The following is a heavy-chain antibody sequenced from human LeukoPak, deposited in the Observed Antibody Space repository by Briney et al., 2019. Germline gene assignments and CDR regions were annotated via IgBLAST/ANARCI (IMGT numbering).Heavy chain of an antibody. D-gene: IGHD6-13*01. CDR3: ARDPSSWYYYYMDV. V-gene: IGHV3-9*01. CDR1: GFTFDDYA. Sequence: GGSLRLSCAASGFTFDDYAMHWVRQAPGKGLEWVSSISWNSGSIGYADSVKGRFTISRDNAKNSLYLQMNSLRAEDTAVYYCARDPSSWYYYYMDVWGKGTTVTVSS. CDR2: ISWNSGSI. J-gene: IGHJ6*03.